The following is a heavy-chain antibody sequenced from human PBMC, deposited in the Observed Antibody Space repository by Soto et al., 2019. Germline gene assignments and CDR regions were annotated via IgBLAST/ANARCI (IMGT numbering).Heavy chain of an antibody. CDR3: AREGSSYGSGSYSPPRFDGMGV. CDR2: ISAYNDNT. Sequence: QIQLVQSGPEVRKPGASVKVSCKASGYTFTSYGISWVRQAPGQGLEWLGWISAYNDNTNYAQKLQGRVTLTTDTSPSTAYMELRNLRSDYTAVYFCAREGSSYGSGSYSPPRFDGMGVWGQGTTVTVSS. CDR1: GYTFTSYG. V-gene: IGHV1-18*01. D-gene: IGHD3-10*01. J-gene: IGHJ6*02.